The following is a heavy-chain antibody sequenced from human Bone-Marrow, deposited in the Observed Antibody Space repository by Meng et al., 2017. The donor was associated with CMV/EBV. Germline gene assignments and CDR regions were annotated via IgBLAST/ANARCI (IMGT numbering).Heavy chain of an antibody. CDR2: IYYSGST. J-gene: IGHJ6*01. CDR3: ARDGYSYGFKNYGMDV. CDR1: GGSISSYY. D-gene: IGHD5-18*01. V-gene: IGHV4-59*01. Sequence: GSLRLSCTVSGGSISSYYWSWIRQPPGKGLEWIGYIYYSGSTNYNPSLKSRVTISVDTSKNQSSLKLSSVTAADTAVYYCARDGYSYGFKNYGMDVWGQGTTVTGAS.